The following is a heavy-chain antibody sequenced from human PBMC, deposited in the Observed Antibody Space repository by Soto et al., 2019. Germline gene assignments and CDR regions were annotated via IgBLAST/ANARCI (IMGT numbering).Heavy chain of an antibody. V-gene: IGHV3-72*01. CDR1: GFTLSDHY. CDR3: TRDSHYDSSGYGYYYGMDV. CDR2: SRDKAQGYST. Sequence: GGSLRLSCAGSGFTLSDHYIDWVRQAPGKGLEWVGRSRDKAQGYSTAYAASVKGRFTISRDDSKSIAYLQMNSLKTEDTAVYYCTRDSHYDSSGYGYYYGMDVWGQGTTVTVSS. D-gene: IGHD3-22*01. J-gene: IGHJ6*02.